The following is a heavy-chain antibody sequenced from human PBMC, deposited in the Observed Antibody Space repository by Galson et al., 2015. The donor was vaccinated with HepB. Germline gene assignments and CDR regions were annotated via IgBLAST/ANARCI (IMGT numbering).Heavy chain of an antibody. V-gene: IGHV4-4*02. CDR3: ARGGGYSYGQFDY. Sequence: ETLSLTCAVSGGSISSSNWWSWVRQPPGKGLEWIGEVYHSGSTNYNPSLKSRVTISVDKSKNQFSLKLSSATAADTAVYYCARGGGYSYGQFDYWGQGTLVTVSS. D-gene: IGHD5-18*01. CDR2: VYHSGST. CDR1: GGSISSSNW. J-gene: IGHJ4*02.